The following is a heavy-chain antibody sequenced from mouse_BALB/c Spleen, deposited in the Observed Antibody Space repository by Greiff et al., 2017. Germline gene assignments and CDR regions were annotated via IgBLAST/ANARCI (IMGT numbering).Heavy chain of an antibody. D-gene: IGHD4-1*01. CDR1: GYTFTSYW. CDR3: TRPLNWAWFAY. V-gene: IGHV1S22*01. CDR2: IYPGSGST. Sequence: LQQPGSELVRPGASVKLSCKASGYTFTSYWMHWVKQRPGQGLEWIGNIYPGSGSTNYDEKFKSKATLTVYTSSSTAYMQLSSLTSEDSAVYYCTRPLNWAWFAYWGQGTLVTVSA. J-gene: IGHJ3*01.